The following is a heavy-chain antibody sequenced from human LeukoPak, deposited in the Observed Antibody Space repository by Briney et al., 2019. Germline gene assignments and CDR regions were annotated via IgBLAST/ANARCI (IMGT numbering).Heavy chain of an antibody. D-gene: IGHD3-10*01. Sequence: PSETLSLTCAVYGGSFSGYYWSWIRQPPGKGLEWIGNIYYSGSTYYNPSLTSRVTISVDTSKNQFSLKLSSVTAADTAVYYCARGRGVRGVTSWFDPWGQGTLVTVSS. CDR3: ARGRGVRGVTSWFDP. J-gene: IGHJ5*02. V-gene: IGHV4-34*01. CDR1: GGSFSGYY. CDR2: IYYSGST.